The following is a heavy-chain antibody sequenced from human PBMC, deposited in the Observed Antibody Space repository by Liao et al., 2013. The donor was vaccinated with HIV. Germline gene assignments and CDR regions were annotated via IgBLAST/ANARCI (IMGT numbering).Heavy chain of an antibody. CDR3: GRDRASNFWSGSRGGDAFDI. CDR1: GGSITSGSYY. Sequence: QVQLQESGPGLVKPSQTLSLTCTVSGGSITSGSYYWSWIRQPAGKGLEWIGRIDTSGRINYRPSLKSRVTISVDTSKNQFSLNLISVTAADTAVYYCGRDRASNFWSGSRGGDAFDIWGQGTMVTVSS. V-gene: IGHV4-61*02. D-gene: IGHD3-3*01. CDR2: IDTSGRI. J-gene: IGHJ3*02.